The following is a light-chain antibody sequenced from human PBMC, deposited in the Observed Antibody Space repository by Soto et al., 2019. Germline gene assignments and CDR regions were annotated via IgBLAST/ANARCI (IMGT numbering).Light chain of an antibody. V-gene: IGKV3D-15*01. Sequence: EIVMTQSPATLSVSPGERVTLSCRASQTVGQYLAWYQQKPGQAPRLLIYFASTRAIGIPGRFSGSGSGTEFTLTISSLQSEDFAVYYCQQHNGWPLTFGGGTKVDI. CDR3: QQHNGWPLT. CDR1: QTVGQY. CDR2: FAS. J-gene: IGKJ4*01.